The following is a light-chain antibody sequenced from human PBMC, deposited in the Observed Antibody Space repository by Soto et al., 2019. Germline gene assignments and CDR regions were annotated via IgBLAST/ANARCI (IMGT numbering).Light chain of an antibody. CDR3: QQSYSTLSWT. V-gene: IGKV1-39*01. CDR2: AAS. Sequence: DIQMTQSPSSLSASVGDRVTITCRASRSISSYLNWYQQKPGKAPKLLIYAASSLQSAVPSRFSGSGSGTDFTLTISSLQPEYFATYYCQQSYSTLSWTFGQGTKVQIK. CDR1: RSISSY. J-gene: IGKJ1*01.